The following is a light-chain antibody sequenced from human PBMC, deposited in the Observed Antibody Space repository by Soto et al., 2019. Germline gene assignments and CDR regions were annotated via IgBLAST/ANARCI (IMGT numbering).Light chain of an antibody. J-gene: IGLJ3*02. CDR2: RNS. Sequence: QSVLTQPPSASGTPGQRVTISCSGSSSNMGTSYVYWYQQLPGTAPKLLIYRNSRRPSGAPDRFAGSRSGTSGSLAISGHRSQDEGDYYCATWDESLRAWVFGGGTKLTV. CDR3: ATWDESLRAWV. CDR1: SSNMGTSY. V-gene: IGLV1-47*01.